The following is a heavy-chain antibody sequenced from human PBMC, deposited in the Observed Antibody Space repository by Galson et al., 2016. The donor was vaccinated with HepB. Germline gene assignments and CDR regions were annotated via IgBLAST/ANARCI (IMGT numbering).Heavy chain of an antibody. Sequence: LRLSCAASGFTFSRYSMNWVRQAPGKGLEWIGSVYYSGSTYYNPSLKSRVTISVDTSKNQFSLKLSSVTAADTAVYYCAKTTVTTGWFFDYWGQGTLVTVSS. CDR3: AKTTVTTGWFFDY. V-gene: IGHV4-39*01. D-gene: IGHD4-17*01. J-gene: IGHJ4*02. CDR1: GFTFSRYSMN. CDR2: VYYSGST.